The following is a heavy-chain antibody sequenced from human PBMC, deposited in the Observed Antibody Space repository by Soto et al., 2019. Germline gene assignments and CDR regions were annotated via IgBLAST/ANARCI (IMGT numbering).Heavy chain of an antibody. CDR3: GGCPYFYEGLDV. Sequence: PGRSLRLAWAASGFTFSSYAMTWVRQAPGKGLEWVSGIGASGDDTYYADSVKGRFTISRDNSRDILYLQIHSLRAEDTAVYYCGGCPYFYEGLDVWGPGTVVTVSS. V-gene: IGHV3-23*01. CDR1: GFTFSSYA. CDR2: IGASGDDT. D-gene: IGHD2-21*01. J-gene: IGHJ6*02.